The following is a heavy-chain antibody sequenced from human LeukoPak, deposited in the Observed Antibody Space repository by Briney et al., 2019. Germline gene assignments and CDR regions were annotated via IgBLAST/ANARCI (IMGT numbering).Heavy chain of an antibody. CDR3: ASDYNPGGGAFDI. J-gene: IGHJ3*02. CDR2: IYPGDSDT. V-gene: IGHV5-51*01. D-gene: IGHD4-11*01. Sequence: GESLQISCQGSGYIFTSYWIGWVRQLPGKGLEWMGIIYPGDSDTRYSPSFQGQVTISADKSISTAYLQWSSLKASDTAMYYCASDYNPGGGAFDIWGQGTMVTVSS. CDR1: GYIFTSYW.